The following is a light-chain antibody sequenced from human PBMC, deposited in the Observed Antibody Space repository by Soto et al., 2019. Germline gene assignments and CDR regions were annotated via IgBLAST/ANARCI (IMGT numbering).Light chain of an antibody. V-gene: IGKV1-33*01. CDR1: HDISDY. J-gene: IGKJ4*01. CDR2: DAS. CDR3: QHYDSLALT. Sequence: DIEMTQSPSSLSASVGDRVIITCRASHDISDYLNWYQQEPGKAPKFLIYDASNLETGVPSRFSGSGFGTEFNFTISSLQPEDVATYYCQHYDSLALTFGGGTRVEIK.